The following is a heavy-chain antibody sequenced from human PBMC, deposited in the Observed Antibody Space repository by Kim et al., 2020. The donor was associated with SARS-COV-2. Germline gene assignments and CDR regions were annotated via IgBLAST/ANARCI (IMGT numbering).Heavy chain of an antibody. J-gene: IGHJ4*02. CDR1: GYSISSGYY. V-gene: IGHV4-38-2*02. CDR3: ARGGLHHGYYGY. CDR2: IYHSGST. D-gene: IGHD3-3*01. Sequence: SETLSLTCTVSGYSISSGYYWGWIRQPPGKGLEWIGSIYHSGSTYYNPSLKSRVTISVDTSKNQFSLKLSSVTAADTAVYYCARGGLHHGYYGYWGQGTL.